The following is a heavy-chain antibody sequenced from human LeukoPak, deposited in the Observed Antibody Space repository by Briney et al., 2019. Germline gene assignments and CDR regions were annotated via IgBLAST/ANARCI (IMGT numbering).Heavy chain of an antibody. V-gene: IGHV4-39*07. D-gene: IGHD5-18*01. CDR1: GGSISSSSYY. Sequence: SETLSLTCTVSGGSISSSSYYWGWIRQPPGKGLEWIGSIYYSGSTYYNPSLKSRVTISVDTSKNQFSLKLSSVTAADTAVYYCARQYSYGHATPFDYWGQGTLVTVSS. CDR2: IYYSGST. CDR3: ARQYSYGHATPFDY. J-gene: IGHJ4*02.